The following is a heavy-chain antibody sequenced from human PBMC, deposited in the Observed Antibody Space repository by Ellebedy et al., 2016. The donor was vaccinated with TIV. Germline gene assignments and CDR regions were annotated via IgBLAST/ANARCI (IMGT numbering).Heavy chain of an antibody. CDR3: ARGGELIYDSSANGFDP. Sequence: ASVKVSXXASGYTFADSGINWVRQAPGQGLEWMGWISAYNGNTNYAQKLQGRVTMTRNTSISTAYMELSSLRSEDTAVYYCARGGELIYDSSANGFDPWGQGTLVTVSS. J-gene: IGHJ5*02. D-gene: IGHD3-22*01. V-gene: IGHV1-18*01. CDR1: GYTFADSG. CDR2: ISAYNGNT.